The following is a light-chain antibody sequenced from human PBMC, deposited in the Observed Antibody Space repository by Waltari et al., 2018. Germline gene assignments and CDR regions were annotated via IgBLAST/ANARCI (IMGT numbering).Light chain of an antibody. J-gene: IGLJ2*01. CDR2: GKD. CDR1: SLRTSS. V-gene: IGLV3-19*01. Sequence: SSELTQAPAVAVALGQTVRSTCQGASLRTSSDSCYQLKPRQAPVLVIDGKDNRPPGIPDRISGYSSGTTSSLPITGAPAEDEADYYCSSRNGRANHVVFAGGTKVTVL. CDR3: SSRNGRANHVV.